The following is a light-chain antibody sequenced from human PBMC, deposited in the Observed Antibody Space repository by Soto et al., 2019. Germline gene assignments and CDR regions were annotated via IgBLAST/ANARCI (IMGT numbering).Light chain of an antibody. Sequence: EIVLTQSPGTLSLSPGERVTLYCKASQRVSNSYLAWYQQRPGQAPRLLIYGAFSRATDAPDRFSGSESGTDVTLSIDRLAPEDSAVYFCQQYATSPRTFGQGTKVEVK. CDR3: QQYATSPRT. V-gene: IGKV3-20*01. CDR1: QRVSNSY. J-gene: IGKJ1*01. CDR2: GAF.